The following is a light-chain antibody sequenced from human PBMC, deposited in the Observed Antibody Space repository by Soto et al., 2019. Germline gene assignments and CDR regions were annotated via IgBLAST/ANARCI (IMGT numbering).Light chain of an antibody. J-gene: IGKJ5*01. CDR3: QQYGRLIT. CDR2: DTF. CDR1: QSFSSSY. Sequence: EIVLTQSPGTLSLSPGERATLSCRASQSFSSSYLAWYQQKPGQAPRLLIYDTFKRATGIPDRFSGSGSGTDFTLTISRLEPEDFAVYYCQQYGRLITFGQGTRLEIK. V-gene: IGKV3-20*01.